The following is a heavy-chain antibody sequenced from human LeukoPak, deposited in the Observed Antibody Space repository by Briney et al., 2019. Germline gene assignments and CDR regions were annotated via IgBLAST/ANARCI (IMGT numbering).Heavy chain of an antibody. D-gene: IGHD2-2*01. CDR1: GGSISSSSYY. CDR3: ARHIVVVPAAIHPDGYYFDY. J-gene: IGHJ4*02. Sequence: SETLSLTCTVSGGSISSSSYYWGWIRQPPGKGLEWIGSIYYSGSTYYNPSLKSRVTISVDTSKNQFSLKLSSVTAADTAVYYCARHIVVVPAAIHPDGYYFDYWGQGTLVTVSS. V-gene: IGHV4-39*01. CDR2: IYYSGST.